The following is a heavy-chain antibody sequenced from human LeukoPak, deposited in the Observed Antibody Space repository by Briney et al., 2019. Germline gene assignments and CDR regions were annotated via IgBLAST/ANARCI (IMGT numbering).Heavy chain of an antibody. CDR2: MNTNSGNT. Sequence: ASVKGSCKASGYTVTSYDINWVRQATGQGLEWMGWMNTNSGNTGYAQKFQGRVTMTRNTSISTAYIELSSPRSEDTAVYYSARVFSGRAKRRGHECGAFDIWGQGTMVTVSS. D-gene: IGHD5-12*01. J-gene: IGHJ3*02. CDR3: ARVFSGRAKRRGHECGAFDI. CDR1: GYTVTSYD. V-gene: IGHV1-8*01.